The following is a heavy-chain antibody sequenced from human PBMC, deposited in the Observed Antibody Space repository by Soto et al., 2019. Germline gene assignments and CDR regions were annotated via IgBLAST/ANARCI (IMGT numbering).Heavy chain of an antibody. CDR3: ARSDYGDPYNWFDP. Sequence: ASVKVSCKASGFTLTNYYMHWVRQAPGQGLEWMGIINPSGDRTKYAQKFQDRVTMTRDTSTSTVYMELSSLRSEDTAVYYCARSDYGDPYNWFDPWGQGTLVTVSS. CDR1: GFTLTNYY. CDR2: INPSGDRT. V-gene: IGHV1-46*01. D-gene: IGHD4-17*01. J-gene: IGHJ5*02.